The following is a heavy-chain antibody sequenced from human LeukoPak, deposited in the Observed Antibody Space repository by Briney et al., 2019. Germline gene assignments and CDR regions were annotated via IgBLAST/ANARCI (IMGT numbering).Heavy chain of an antibody. V-gene: IGHV6-1*01. CDR2: TYYRSKWYN. D-gene: IGHD6-19*01. CDR1: GDIVSSNSAA. Sequence: SQTLSLTCAISGDIVSSNSAAWNWIRQSPSRGLEWLGRTYYRSKWYNDYAVSVKSRITINPDTSKNQFSLQLNSVTPEDTAVYYCARDSSGWYRAGYNWFDPWGQGTLVTVSS. CDR3: ARDSSGWYRAGYNWFDP. J-gene: IGHJ5*02.